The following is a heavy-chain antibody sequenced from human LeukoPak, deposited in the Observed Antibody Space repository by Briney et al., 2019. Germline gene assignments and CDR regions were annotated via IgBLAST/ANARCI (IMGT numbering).Heavy chain of an antibody. CDR1: GGSISSYY. CDR2: IYTSGST. V-gene: IGHV4-4*07. Sequence: SETLSLTCTVSGGSISSYYWSWIRQPAGKGLEWIGRIYTSGSTNYNPSLKSRVTMSVDTSKIQFSLKLSSVTAADTAVYYCARDGIVGASRDYYYGTDVWGQGTTVTVSS. CDR3: ARDGIVGASRDYYYGTDV. D-gene: IGHD1-26*01. J-gene: IGHJ6*02.